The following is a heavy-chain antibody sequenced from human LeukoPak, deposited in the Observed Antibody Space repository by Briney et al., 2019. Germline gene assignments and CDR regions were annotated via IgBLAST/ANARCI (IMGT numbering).Heavy chain of an antibody. D-gene: IGHD3-16*01. CDR1: DDSISDYY. CDR2: FHNSGTS. Sequence: PSETLSLTCTVSDDSISDYYRGWIRQPPWKGLEWIGYFHNSGTSTNNPSLKSRVTISADTSKNQFSLKLNSLTTADTAVYYCTRGAGWLIDYWGQGTLVTVSS. V-gene: IGHV4-59*01. J-gene: IGHJ4*02. CDR3: TRGAGWLIDY.